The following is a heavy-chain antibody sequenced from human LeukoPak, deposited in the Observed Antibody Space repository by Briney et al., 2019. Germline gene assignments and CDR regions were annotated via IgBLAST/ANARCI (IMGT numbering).Heavy chain of an antibody. CDR2: ISTSSSII. J-gene: IGHJ4*02. V-gene: IGHV3-48*02. CDR3: GRAGYCGGSCPWNLDY. CDR1: GFTFSNYG. Sequence: GGSLRLSCAASGFTFSNYGVNWVRQAPGKGLEWVSYISTSSSIIFYADSVKGRFTISRDNAKNSLFLQMNSLRDEDTAVYYCGRAGYCGGSCPWNLDYWGQGTLVTVSS. D-gene: IGHD2-21*01.